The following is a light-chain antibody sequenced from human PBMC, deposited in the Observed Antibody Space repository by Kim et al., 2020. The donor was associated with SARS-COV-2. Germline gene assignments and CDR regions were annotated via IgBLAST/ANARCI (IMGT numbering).Light chain of an antibody. CDR2: TDN. J-gene: IGLJ3*02. V-gene: IGLV1-44*01. CDR3: AAWDDGLRGRM. CDR1: SPNIGSNY. Sequence: QSVLTQPPSASGTPGQRVAISCSGSSPNIGSNYVSWYQHLPGTAPKLLIYTDNQRPSGVPDRFSGSKSGTSASLAISGLQSEDEADYYCAAWDDGLRGRMFGGGTKVTVL.